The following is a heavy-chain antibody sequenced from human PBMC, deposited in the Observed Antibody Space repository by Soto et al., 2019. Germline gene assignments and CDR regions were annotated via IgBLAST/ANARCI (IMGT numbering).Heavy chain of an antibody. D-gene: IGHD3-10*01. V-gene: IGHV3-33*01. CDR2: IWYDGSNK. CDR1: GFTFSSYG. Sequence: QVQLVESGGGVVQPGRSLRLSCAASGFTFSSYGMHWVLQAPGKGLEWVAVIWYDGSNKYYADSVKGRFTISRDNSKNTLYLQMNSLRAEDTAVYYCARLSITMVRGVDAFDIWGQGTMVTVSS. CDR3: ARLSITMVRGVDAFDI. J-gene: IGHJ3*02.